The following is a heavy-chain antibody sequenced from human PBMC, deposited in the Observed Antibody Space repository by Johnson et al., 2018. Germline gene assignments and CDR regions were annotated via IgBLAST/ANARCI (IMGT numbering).Heavy chain of an antibody. D-gene: IGHD3-10*01. CDR2: ISWDGGST. CDR1: GFTFNDYT. CDR3: AKDQAGSGYYYSYGMDV. V-gene: IGHV3-43*01. Sequence: EVQLVESGGVVVQXGGSLRLSCAASGFTFNDYTMHWVRQAPGKGLEWVSLISWDGGSTYYADSVKGRFTISRDNSKNSLYLQMNSLRTEDTALYYCAKDQAGSGYYYSYGMDVWGQGTTVTVSS. J-gene: IGHJ6*02.